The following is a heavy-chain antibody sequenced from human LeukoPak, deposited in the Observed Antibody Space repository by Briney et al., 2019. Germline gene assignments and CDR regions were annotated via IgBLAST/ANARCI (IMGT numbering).Heavy chain of an antibody. CDR1: GGSISSRNW. CDR2: IYHSGSI. J-gene: IGHJ6*02. D-gene: IGHD2-8*01. CDR3: ARDNGAIRAYYYHGMDV. Sequence: SETLSLTCAVSGGSISSRNWWSWVRQPPGKGLEWIGEIYHSGSINYDPSLKSRVTISVDKSKNQLSLRLTSVTAADTAVYYCARDNGAIRAYYYHGMDVWGQGTTVTVSS. V-gene: IGHV4-4*02.